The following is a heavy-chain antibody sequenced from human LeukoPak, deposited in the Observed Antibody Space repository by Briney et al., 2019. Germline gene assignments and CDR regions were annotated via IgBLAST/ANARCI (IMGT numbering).Heavy chain of an antibody. CDR1: GFTFSSYA. CDR2: SSGSGGST. J-gene: IGHJ6*02. V-gene: IGHV3-23*01. Sequence: GGSLRLYCAASGFTFSSYAMSPVRQAPGKGLEWVSASSGSGGSTYYADCVKGRFTISRDNSKNTLYLQTNSLRAEDTAVYYWAKGVTTGYYYYGMDFWGQGTTVTVSS. CDR3: AKGVTTGYYYYGMDF. D-gene: IGHD1-1*01.